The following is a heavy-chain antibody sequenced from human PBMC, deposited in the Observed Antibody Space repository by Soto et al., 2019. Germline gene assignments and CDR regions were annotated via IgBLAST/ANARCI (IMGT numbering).Heavy chain of an antibody. J-gene: IGHJ4*02. Sequence: SETLSLTSVVSGYPISRAYYWCWIRQPPGKGLEWIGSVYHSGSTYYNPSLKSRVTISVDTSKNHFSLKLRSVTAEDSAVYYCARSGTTTTPFPKQGGQGTLVPVYS. CDR2: VYHSGST. D-gene: IGHD1-1*01. CDR1: GYPISRAYY. CDR3: ARSGTTTTPFPKQ. V-gene: IGHV4-38-2*01.